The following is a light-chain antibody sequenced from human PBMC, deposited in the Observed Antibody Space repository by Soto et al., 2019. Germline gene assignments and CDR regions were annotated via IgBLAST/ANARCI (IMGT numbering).Light chain of an antibody. J-gene: IGKJ4*01. CDR2: KAS. V-gene: IGKV1-5*03. Sequence: IQMTHPPSTLSASIGDRVTITCRASQSISSWLAWYQQKPGKAPKVLIYKASSLESGVPSRFSGSGSGTEFTLAISSLQPDDFATYYCQRYDSYPLTFGGGTKVDIK. CDR1: QSISSW. CDR3: QRYDSYPLT.